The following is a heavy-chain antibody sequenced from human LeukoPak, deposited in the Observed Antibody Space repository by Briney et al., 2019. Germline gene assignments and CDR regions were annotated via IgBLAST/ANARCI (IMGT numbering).Heavy chain of an antibody. V-gene: IGHV1-18*01. CDR1: GYTFTSYG. J-gene: IGHJ3*02. CDR2: ISAYNGNT. CDR3: ARGENAIPGPPDDAFDI. D-gene: IGHD2-8*01. Sequence: ASVKVSCKASGYTFTSYGISWVRQAPGQGLEWMGWISAYNGNTNYAQKLQGRVTMTTDTSTSTAYMELRSLRSEDTAVYYCARGENAIPGPPDDAFDIWGQGTMVTVSS.